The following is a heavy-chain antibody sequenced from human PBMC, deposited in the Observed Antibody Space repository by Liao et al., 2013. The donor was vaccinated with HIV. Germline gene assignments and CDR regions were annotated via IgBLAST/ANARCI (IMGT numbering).Heavy chain of an antibody. CDR2: MHSSGST. CDR1: GGSISSYY. CDR3: ARDDNDFWSGYFDP. V-gene: IGHV4-4*07. Sequence: QVQLQESGPGLVKPSETLSLTCTVSGGSISSYYWTWIRQPAGKRLEWIGRMHSSGSTDYNPSLKSRVTMSVDTSKSQFSLKLSSVTAADTAVYYCARDDNDFWSGYFDPWGQGTLVTVSS. J-gene: IGHJ5*02. D-gene: IGHD3-3*01.